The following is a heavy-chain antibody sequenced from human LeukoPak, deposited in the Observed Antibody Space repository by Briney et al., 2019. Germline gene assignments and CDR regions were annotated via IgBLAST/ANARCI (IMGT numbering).Heavy chain of an antibody. V-gene: IGHV1-69*01. Sequence: SVKVSCKASGGTFSSYAISWVRQAPGQGLEWMGGIIPIFGTANYAQKFQGRVTITADESTSTAYMELSGLRSEDTAVYYCAREVRAIPSWCDPWGQGTLVTVSS. CDR2: IIPIFGTA. CDR1: GGTFSSYA. CDR3: AREVRAIPSWCDP. D-gene: IGHD3-10*01. J-gene: IGHJ5*02.